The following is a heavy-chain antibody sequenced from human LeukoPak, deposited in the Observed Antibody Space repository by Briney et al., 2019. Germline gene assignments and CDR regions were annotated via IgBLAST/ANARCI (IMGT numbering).Heavy chain of an antibody. D-gene: IGHD2-2*01. CDR3: ARVMGRYCSSTSCYVDY. CDR2: INSDGSST. J-gene: IGHJ4*02. Sequence: GGSLRLSCAASGFTFSSYWMHWVRQAPGKGLVWVSRINSDGSSTSYADSVKGRFTISRDNAKNTLYLQMNSLRAEDTAVYYCARVMGRYCSSTSCYVDYWGQGTLVTVSS. CDR1: GFTFSSYW. V-gene: IGHV3-74*01.